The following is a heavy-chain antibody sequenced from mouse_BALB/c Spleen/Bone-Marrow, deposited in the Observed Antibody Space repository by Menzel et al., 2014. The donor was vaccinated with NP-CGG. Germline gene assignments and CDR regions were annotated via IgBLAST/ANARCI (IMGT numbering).Heavy chain of an antibody. CDR1: GFNIKDTY. Sequence: EVKLMESGAELVKPGASVKLSCTASGFNIKDTYMHWVKQRPEQGLEWIGRIDPANGNTKYDPKFQGKATITADTSSNTAYLQLSSLTSEDTAVYYCARYSYGGSQLAYWGQGTLVTVSA. CDR3: ARYSYGGSQLAY. J-gene: IGHJ3*01. CDR2: IDPANGNT. V-gene: IGHV14-3*02. D-gene: IGHD1-1*01.